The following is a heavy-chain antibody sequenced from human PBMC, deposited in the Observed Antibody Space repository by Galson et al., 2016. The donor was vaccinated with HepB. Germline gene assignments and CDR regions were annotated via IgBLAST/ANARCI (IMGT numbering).Heavy chain of an antibody. CDR3: ARGRYFAFWSGYYKAPAYYGMDV. Sequence: SETLSLTCAVSGDSISTDNWWGWVRQPPGKGLEWIGEIYHSGNTTYNPSPKSRVTISVDKSNNQLSLRLTSVTAADTAVYYCARGRYFAFWSGYYKAPAYYGMDVWGHGTTVTVSS. D-gene: IGHD3-3*01. CDR2: IYHSGNT. J-gene: IGHJ6*02. V-gene: IGHV4-4*02. CDR1: GDSISTDNW.